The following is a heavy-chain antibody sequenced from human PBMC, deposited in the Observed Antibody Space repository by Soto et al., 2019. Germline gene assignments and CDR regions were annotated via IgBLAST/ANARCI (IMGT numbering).Heavy chain of an antibody. CDR2: MSGAGRSS. D-gene: IGHD3-3*01. J-gene: IGHJ4*02. V-gene: IGHV3-23*01. Sequence: DVQLLESGGGLVQPGGSLRLSCAASGFTFSSYAMSWVRQAPGKGLEWVSSMSGAGRSSYDTDSVKGRFTISRDNSKNTLYLQMNNLRAEDTALYYCAKGPIFGVENIYDYWGQGTLVTVSS. CDR3: AKGPIFGVENIYDY. CDR1: GFTFSSYA.